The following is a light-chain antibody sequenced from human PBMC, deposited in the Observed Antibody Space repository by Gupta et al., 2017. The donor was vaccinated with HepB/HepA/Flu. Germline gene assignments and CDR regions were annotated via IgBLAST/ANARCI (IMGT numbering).Light chain of an antibody. CDR3: QQRSNWPIT. CDR2: DAS. V-gene: IGKV3-11*01. CDR1: QSVNSY. Sequence: ELVSTQSPATLSLSPGERATLSCRASQSVNSYLAWYQQKPGQAPRLLIYDASNRAAGIPARFSGSGSGTDFTLSISSLEPEDVAVYYCQQRSNWPITFGQGTQVEIK. J-gene: IGKJ5*01.